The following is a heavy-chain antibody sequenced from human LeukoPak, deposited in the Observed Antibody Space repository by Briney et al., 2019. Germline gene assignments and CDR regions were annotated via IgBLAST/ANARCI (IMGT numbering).Heavy chain of an antibody. CDR3: ARDKWFGETDY. D-gene: IGHD3-10*01. Sequence: PGGSLRLSCAASGFTLSDYWMTWVRQAPGKGLEWVSSISSSSSYIYYADSVKGRFTISRDNAKNSLYLQMNSLRAEDTAVYYCARDKWFGETDYWGQGTLVTVSS. CDR2: ISSSSSYI. V-gene: IGHV3-21*06. J-gene: IGHJ4*02. CDR1: GFTLSDYW.